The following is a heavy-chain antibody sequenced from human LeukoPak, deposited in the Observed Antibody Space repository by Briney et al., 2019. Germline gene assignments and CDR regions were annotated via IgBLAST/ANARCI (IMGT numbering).Heavy chain of an antibody. V-gene: IGHV1-18*01. J-gene: IGHJ6*02. CDR1: GYTFTSYG. D-gene: IGHD6-19*01. CDR2: ISAYNGNT. Sequence: ASVKVSCKASGYTFTSYGISWVRQAPGQGLEWMGWISAYNGNTNYAQKLQGRVTMTTDTSTSTAYMELRSLRSNDTAVYYCASTPPWDSSGWYPYYYYGMDVWGQGTTVTVSS. CDR3: ASTPPWDSSGWYPYYYYGMDV.